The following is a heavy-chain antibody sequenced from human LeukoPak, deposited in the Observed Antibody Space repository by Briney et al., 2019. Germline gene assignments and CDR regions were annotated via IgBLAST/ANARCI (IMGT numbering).Heavy chain of an antibody. J-gene: IGHJ6*02. Sequence: GGSLRLSCAASGFTFSSYAMHWVRQAPGKGLEWVAVISYDGSNKYYADSVKGRFTISRDNSKNTLYLQMNSLRAEDTAVYYCARELYSSPPLIYYYGMDVWGQGTTVTVS. CDR3: ARELYSSPPLIYYYGMDV. CDR2: ISYDGSNK. CDR1: GFTFSSYA. V-gene: IGHV3-30-3*01. D-gene: IGHD6-13*01.